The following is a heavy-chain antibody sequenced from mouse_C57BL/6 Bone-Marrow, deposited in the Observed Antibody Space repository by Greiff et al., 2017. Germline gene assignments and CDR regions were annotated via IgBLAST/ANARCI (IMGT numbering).Heavy chain of an antibody. D-gene: IGHD4-1*01. CDR3: ARSGPLGRSFDY. CDR2: IYPTSGRT. V-gene: IGHV1-55*01. Sequence: QVQLQQPGAELVQPGASVKMSCKASGYTFTSYWITWVQQRPGQGLEWIGDIYPTSGRTNYNRKCKSKAILTVATSSNTAYMQLSSLTSEDSAVFYWARSGPLGRSFDYWGQGTTLTVSS. J-gene: IGHJ2*01. CDR1: GYTFTSYW.